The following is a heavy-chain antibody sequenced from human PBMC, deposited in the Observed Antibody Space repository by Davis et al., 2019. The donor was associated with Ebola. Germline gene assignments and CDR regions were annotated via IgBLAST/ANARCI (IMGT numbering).Heavy chain of an antibody. CDR3: ARARVGATDFDY. D-gene: IGHD1-26*01. CDR1: GFTVSINY. V-gene: IGHV3-53*01. CDR2: IYSGTST. J-gene: IGHJ4*02. Sequence: GESLKISCAASGFTVSINYMSWVRQAPGKGLEWVSIIYSGTSTYYADSVKGRFTISRDNSKNTLYLQMNSLRAEDTAVYYCARARVGATDFDYWGQGTLVTVSS.